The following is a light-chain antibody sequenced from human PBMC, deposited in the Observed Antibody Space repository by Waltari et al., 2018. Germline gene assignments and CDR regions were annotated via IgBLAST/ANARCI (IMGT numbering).Light chain of an antibody. V-gene: IGLV1-51*02. J-gene: IGLJ7*01. CDR2: EDS. CDR3: GTWDSSLSGAV. CDR1: SSNIGKHY. Sequence: QSVLTQPPSVSAAPGQRVTIPSSGASSNIGKHYVSWYRQFPGTAPKLLIYEDSERPSGIPGRFSGSKSGTSATLDITGLQAGDEADYYCGTWDSSLSGAVFGGGTHLTVL.